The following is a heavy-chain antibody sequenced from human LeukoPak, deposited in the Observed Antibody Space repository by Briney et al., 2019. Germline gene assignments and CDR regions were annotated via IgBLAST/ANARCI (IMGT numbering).Heavy chain of an antibody. Sequence: GGSLRLSCAASGFTFDDYGMSWVRQAPGKGLEWVSGINWNGGSTGYADSVKGRFTISRDNAKNSLYLQMNCLRAEDTALYYCARERSGSGSYHLDYWGQGTLVTVSS. V-gene: IGHV3-20*04. CDR2: INWNGGST. D-gene: IGHD1-26*01. CDR1: GFTFDDYG. CDR3: ARERSGSGSYHLDY. J-gene: IGHJ4*02.